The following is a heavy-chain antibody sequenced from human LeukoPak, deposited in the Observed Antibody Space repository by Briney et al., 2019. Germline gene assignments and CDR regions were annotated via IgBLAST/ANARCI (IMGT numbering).Heavy chain of an antibody. V-gene: IGHV1-69*04. CDR3: AREYPTGRWLQRDPQFDY. J-gene: IGHJ4*02. CDR2: IIPILGIA. CDR1: GGTFSSYA. D-gene: IGHD5-24*01. Sequence: SVKVSCNASGGTFSSYAISWVRQAPGQGLEWMGRIIPILGIANYAQKFQGRVTITADKSTSTAYMELSSLRSEDTAVYYCAREYPTGRWLQRDPQFDYWGQGTLVTVSS.